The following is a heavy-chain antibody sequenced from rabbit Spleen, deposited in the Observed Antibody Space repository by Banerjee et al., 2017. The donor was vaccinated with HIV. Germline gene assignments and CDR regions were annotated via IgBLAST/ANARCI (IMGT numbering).Heavy chain of an antibody. CDR3: ARDTGTSFSTYGMDL. V-gene: IGHV1S40*01. J-gene: IGHJ6*01. Sequence: QSLVESGGGLVKPGASLTLTCKASGFSFNSGYDMCWVRQSPGKGLEWVACAYAGSSSSTYSATWAKGRFTISKTSSTTVTLQMTSLTAADTATYFCARDTGTSFSTYGMDLWGQGTLVTVS. CDR2: AYAGSSSST. D-gene: IGHD8-1*01. CDR1: GFSFNSGYD.